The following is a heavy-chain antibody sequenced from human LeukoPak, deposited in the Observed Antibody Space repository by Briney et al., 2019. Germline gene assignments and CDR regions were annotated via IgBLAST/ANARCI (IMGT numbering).Heavy chain of an antibody. Sequence: SETLSLTCTVSGDFITASYWSWIRQPPGKGLEWIGYVYYSGSTEYNPSLRSRVTISLEMSKHQFSLNVTSVTAADAAVYYCARGNGDYALTRWGQGTLVTVSS. J-gene: IGHJ4*02. D-gene: IGHD4-17*01. CDR1: GDFITASY. V-gene: IGHV4-59*01. CDR2: VYYSGST. CDR3: ARGNGDYALTR.